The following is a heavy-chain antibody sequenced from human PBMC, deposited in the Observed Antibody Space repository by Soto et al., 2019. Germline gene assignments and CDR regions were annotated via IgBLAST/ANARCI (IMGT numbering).Heavy chain of an antibody. CDR3: ASRSSGWYFDY. J-gene: IGHJ4*02. CDR2: ISCSGGST. D-gene: IGHD6-19*01. Sequence: PGGSLRLSCAASGFTFSSYAMNWVRQAPGKGLEWVSVISCSGGSTYYADSVKGRFTISRDNSKNTLYLQMNSLIVEDTAVYYCASRSSGWYFDYWGQGTLVTVSS. V-gene: IGHV3-23*01. CDR1: GFTFSSYA.